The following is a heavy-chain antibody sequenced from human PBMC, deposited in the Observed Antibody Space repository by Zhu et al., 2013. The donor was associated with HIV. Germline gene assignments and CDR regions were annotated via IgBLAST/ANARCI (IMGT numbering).Heavy chain of an antibody. V-gene: IGHV1-69*10. CDR2: SSLSLTH. D-gene: IGHD1-26*01. CDR1: GVYFNSLP. Sequence: QLKLVQSGPEVKRPGSSVKVSCEASGVYFNSLPISWLRQAPGQGLEWMEESSLSLTHQFTDRFFKGRVTITADKSTKTVYMELKTLTSDDTAVYYCSRGGGHVVVAVGSFDVWGQGTMISVSS. CDR3: SRGGGHVVVAVGSFDV. J-gene: IGHJ3*01.